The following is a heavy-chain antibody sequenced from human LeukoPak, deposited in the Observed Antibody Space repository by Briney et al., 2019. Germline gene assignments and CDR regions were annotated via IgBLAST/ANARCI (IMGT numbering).Heavy chain of an antibody. CDR2: TYYSGNT. CDR1: GGSMTNYY. J-gene: IGHJ5*02. D-gene: IGHD3-10*01. V-gene: IGHV4-59*01. Sequence: SETLSLTCTVSGGSMTNYYWTWIRQSPGKGLEWIGHTYYSGNTNYNPSLKSRVTISVDTSKNQFSLKLSSVTAADTAVYYCARETMVRGSNWFDPWGQGTLVTVSS. CDR3: ARETMVRGSNWFDP.